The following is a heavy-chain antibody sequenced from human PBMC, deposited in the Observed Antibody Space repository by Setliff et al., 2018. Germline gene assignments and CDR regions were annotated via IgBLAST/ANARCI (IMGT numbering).Heavy chain of an antibody. V-gene: IGHV1-18*01. J-gene: IGHJ4*02. CDR3: ARGPPDFVVVPAAAKFDY. CDR2: ISV. CDR1: GYTFTRYG. Sequence: ASVKVSCKASGYTFTRYGITWVRQAPGQGLEWMGWISVYARKFQGRVTMTIDTPTTTAYMELRSLTSDDTAVYYCARGPPDFVVVPAAAKFDYWGQGTLVTVSS. D-gene: IGHD2-2*01.